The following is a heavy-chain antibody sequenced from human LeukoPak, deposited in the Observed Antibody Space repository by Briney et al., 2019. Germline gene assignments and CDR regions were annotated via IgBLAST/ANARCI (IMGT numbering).Heavy chain of an antibody. CDR3: ARQEYRPNWFDP. Sequence: SETLSLTCTVSGGSISSYYWSWIRQPPGKGLEWIGYIYYSGSTYYNPSLKSRVTMSVDTSKSHFSLRLNSVTAADTAVYYCARQEYRPNWFDPWGQGTLVTVSS. V-gene: IGHV4-59*04. D-gene: IGHD6-6*01. J-gene: IGHJ5*02. CDR2: IYYSGST. CDR1: GGSISSYY.